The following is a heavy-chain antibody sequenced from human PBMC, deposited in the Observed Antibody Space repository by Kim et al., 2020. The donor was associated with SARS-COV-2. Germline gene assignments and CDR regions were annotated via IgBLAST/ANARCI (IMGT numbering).Heavy chain of an antibody. V-gene: IGHV3-7*01. J-gene: IGHJ6*02. CDR2: IKTDGSAQ. CDR1: GFTFSTHR. Sequence: GGSLRLSCAASGFTFSTHRMNWIRQAPGKGLEWVANIKTDGSAQYYVDSVKGRFTISRDNAKNSLYLQMNSLRADDTAVYYCGRDMDVWGQGTTVTVSS. CDR3: GRDMDV.